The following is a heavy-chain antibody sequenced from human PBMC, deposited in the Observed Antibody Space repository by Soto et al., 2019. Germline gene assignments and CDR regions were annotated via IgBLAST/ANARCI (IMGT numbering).Heavy chain of an antibody. D-gene: IGHD3-10*01. V-gene: IGHV3-23*01. CDR3: VKDDGGSPSTPPL. Sequence: EVQLLESGGGLVQPGGSLRLSCAASGITISNYPMSWVRQAPGKGLEWVSGISGSGDRTYYADSAKGRFTISKDISNNSLSLQVDSLGVDDTAVYFCVKDDGGSPSTPPLWGQGTLVTVSS. J-gene: IGHJ4*02. CDR1: GITISNYP. CDR2: ISGSGDRT.